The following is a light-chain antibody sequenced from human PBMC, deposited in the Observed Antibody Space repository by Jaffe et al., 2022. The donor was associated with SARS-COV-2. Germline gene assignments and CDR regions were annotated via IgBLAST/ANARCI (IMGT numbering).Light chain of an antibody. CDR3: QQYGSLPRT. CDR2: GAS. Sequence: EVVLTQSPGTLSLSPGERATLSCRASQSVGTSLAWYQQKPGQAPRLLVYGASTRATGIPDRFTGSGSGTDFTLTISRLEPEDFAVYYCQQYGSLPRTFGQGTKAEI. V-gene: IGKV3-20*01. J-gene: IGKJ1*01. CDR1: QSVGTS.